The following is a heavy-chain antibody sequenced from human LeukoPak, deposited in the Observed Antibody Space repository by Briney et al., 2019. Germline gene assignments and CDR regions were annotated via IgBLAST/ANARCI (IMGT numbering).Heavy chain of an antibody. D-gene: IGHD6-19*01. J-gene: IGHJ4*02. CDR1: GFTFSSYE. CDR2: ISSSGSTI. V-gene: IGHV3-48*03. Sequence: QAGGSLRLSCAASGFTFSSYEMNWVRQAPGKGLEWVSYISSSGSTIYYADSVKGRFTISRDNAKNSLYLQMNSLRAEDTAVYYCAKDTRYSSGWVFDYWGQGTLVTVSS. CDR3: AKDTRYSSGWVFDY.